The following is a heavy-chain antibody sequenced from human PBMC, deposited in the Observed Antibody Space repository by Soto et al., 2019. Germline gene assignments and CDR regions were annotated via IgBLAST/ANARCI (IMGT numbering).Heavy chain of an antibody. J-gene: IGHJ6*03. CDR3: AKSLVFVDHAYMDV. V-gene: IGHV1-69*02. CDR2: SIPIQGRA. Sequence: QVQLVQSGAEVRKPGSSVKVSCEASGGSFISYIFTWVRQAPGQGLEWMGRSIPIQGRADYALKFQDRVTITVYRSTQTVYVELRSLRPEDTALYYCAKSLVFVDHAYMDVWGKGTTVTVSS. D-gene: IGHD2-21*01. CDR1: GGSFISYI.